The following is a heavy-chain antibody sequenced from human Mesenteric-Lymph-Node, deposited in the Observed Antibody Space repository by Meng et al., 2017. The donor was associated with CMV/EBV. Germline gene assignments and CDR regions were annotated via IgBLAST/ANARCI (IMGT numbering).Heavy chain of an antibody. D-gene: IGHD3-10*01. CDR2: INPSGGTT. J-gene: IGHJ4*02. CDR1: GYTFTSYY. CDR3: VRDRGLGGSY. Sequence: ASVKVSCKASGYTFTSYYIHWVRQAPGQGLEWMGIINPSGGTTTYAQKFQGRVTMTRDTSTSTVYLELSGLKSEDTAVYYCVRDRGLGGSYWGQGTLVTVSS. V-gene: IGHV1-46*01.